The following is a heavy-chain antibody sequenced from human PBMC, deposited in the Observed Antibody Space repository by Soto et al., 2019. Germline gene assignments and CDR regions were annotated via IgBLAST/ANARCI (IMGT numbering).Heavy chain of an antibody. D-gene: IGHD2-15*01. V-gene: IGHV1-46*01. CDR1: GYTFTSYY. Sequence: QVQLVQSGAEVKKPGASVKVSCKASGYTFTSYYMHWVRQAPGQGLEWMGIISPSGGSTTYAQKFQGRVRMTRDTSTSTVYTELSSLRSEDTAVYYCARVYCSGGGCYGIDYWGQGTLVTVSS. CDR3: ARVYCSGGGCYGIDY. CDR2: ISPSGGST. J-gene: IGHJ4*02.